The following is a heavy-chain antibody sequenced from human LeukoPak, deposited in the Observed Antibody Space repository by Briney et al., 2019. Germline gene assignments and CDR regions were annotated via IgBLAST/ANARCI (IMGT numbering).Heavy chain of an antibody. D-gene: IGHD6-19*01. CDR3: ARGSSGWYRIYAFDI. CDR2: IYTSGST. Sequence: PSETLSLTCTVSGGSISSYYWSWIRQPAGKGLEWIGRIYTSGSTNYNPSLKSRVTMSVDTSKNQFSLKLSPVTAADTAVYYCARGSSGWYRIYAFDIWGQGTMVTVSS. J-gene: IGHJ3*02. V-gene: IGHV4-4*07. CDR1: GGSISSYY.